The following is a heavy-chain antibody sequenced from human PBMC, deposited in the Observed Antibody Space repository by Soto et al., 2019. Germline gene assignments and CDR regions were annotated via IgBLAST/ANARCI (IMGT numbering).Heavy chain of an antibody. V-gene: IGHV3-30-3*01. CDR3: ARDKDYTNDY. CDR2: ISYDGSNK. D-gene: IGHD4-4*01. Sequence: QVQLVESGGGVVQPGRSLRLSCAASGFTFSSYAMHWVRQAPGKGLEWVAVISYDGSNKYYADSVKGRFTISRDNSKNTLYLQMNSLRAEDTAVYYCARDKDYTNDYWGQGILVTVSS. J-gene: IGHJ4*02. CDR1: GFTFSSYA.